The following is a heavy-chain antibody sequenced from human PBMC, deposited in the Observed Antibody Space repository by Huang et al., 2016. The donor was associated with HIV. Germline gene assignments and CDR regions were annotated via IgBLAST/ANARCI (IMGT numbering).Heavy chain of an antibody. CDR1: GGSFTNYY. CDR3: VRGPRYVSADWYARLRNYWFFDL. CDR2: INNGGSA. Sequence: QQQLQQWGAGLLKPSETLSLTCAVYGGSFTNYYWGWIRQPPGKGLEWIGGINNGGSAHYSPSLKSRVTISVDTSKNQVSLKLTSVSAADTAVYYCVRGPRYVSADWYARLRNYWFFDLWGRGSLVSVSS. D-gene: IGHD3-9*01. J-gene: IGHJ2*01. V-gene: IGHV4-34*01.